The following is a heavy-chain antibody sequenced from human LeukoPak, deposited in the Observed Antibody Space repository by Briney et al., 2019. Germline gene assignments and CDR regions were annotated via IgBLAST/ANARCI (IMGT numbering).Heavy chain of an antibody. CDR1: GGSFSGYY. V-gene: IGHV4-34*01. J-gene: IGHJ6*03. CDR2: INHSGST. Sequence: SETLSLTCAVYGGSFSGYYWSWIRQPPGKGLEWIGEINHSGSTNYNPSLKSRVTISVDTSKNQFSLKLSSVTAADTAVYYCARQKGGYSYGYVYYYYYYMDVWGKGTTVTISS. D-gene: IGHD5-18*01. CDR3: ARQKGGYSYGYVYYYYYYMDV.